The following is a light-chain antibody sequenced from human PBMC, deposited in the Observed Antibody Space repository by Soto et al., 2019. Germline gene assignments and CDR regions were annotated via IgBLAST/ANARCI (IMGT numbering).Light chain of an antibody. J-gene: IGLJ2*01. CDR3: QTWGTGIHVV. CDR2: LDSDGSH. CDR1: SGHSSYA. V-gene: IGLV4-69*01. Sequence: QLVLTQSPSASASLGASVKLTCTLSSGHSSYAIAWHQQQPEKGPRYLMKLDSDGSHTEGDAIPDRFSGSSSGAERYLTISRLQSEDEADSYCQTWGTGIHVVFGGGTKLTVL.